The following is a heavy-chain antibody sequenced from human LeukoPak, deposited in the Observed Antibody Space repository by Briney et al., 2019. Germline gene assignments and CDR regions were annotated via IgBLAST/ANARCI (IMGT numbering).Heavy chain of an antibody. CDR3: TKETPQMDV. V-gene: IGHV3-48*03. Sequence: PGGSLRLSCAASGFTFSSYEMNWVRQAPGQGLEWVAYISSSGNTVHYAGPVKGRFTISRDNAKNSLYLQMNRLRAEDTAVYYCTKETPQMDVWGKGTTVTVSS. CDR1: GFTFSSYE. J-gene: IGHJ6*04. CDR2: ISSSGNTV. D-gene: IGHD2-15*01.